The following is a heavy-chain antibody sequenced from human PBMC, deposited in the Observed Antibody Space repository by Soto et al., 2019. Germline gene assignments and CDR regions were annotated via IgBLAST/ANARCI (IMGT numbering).Heavy chain of an antibody. D-gene: IGHD3-10*01. CDR2: IIPIFGTP. CDR3: ARDRDDYGSGNYYNRIDF. Sequence: QVQLVQSRAEVKKPGSSVKVSCKASGGIFSTYAISWLRQAPGQGLEWMGGIIPIFGTPNYAQRFQGRVTITADESTSTAYMELCRLRSEDTAVYYCARDRDDYGSGNYYNRIDFWGQGTLVTVSS. J-gene: IGHJ4*02. CDR1: GGIFSTYA. V-gene: IGHV1-69*01.